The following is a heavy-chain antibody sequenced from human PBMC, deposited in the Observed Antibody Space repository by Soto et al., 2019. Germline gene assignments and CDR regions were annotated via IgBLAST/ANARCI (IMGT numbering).Heavy chain of an antibody. CDR3: ARIHWAQSSLDY. V-gene: IGHV4-30-2*01. Sequence: SETLSLTCAVSGGSIDSGAFSLSRIRQPPGKGLEWIGYVTHSGTAYSIPSLNGRLTLSVDSSQTQFSLKLTSVTAADSAFYYCARIHWAQSSLDYWGRGILVTVSS. CDR1: GGSIDSGAFS. CDR2: VTHSGTA. D-gene: IGHD6-19*01. J-gene: IGHJ4*02.